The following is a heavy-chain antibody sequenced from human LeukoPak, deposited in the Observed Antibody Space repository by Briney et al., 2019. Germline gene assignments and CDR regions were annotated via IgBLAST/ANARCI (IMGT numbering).Heavy chain of an antibody. CDR3: ARRITQYYYDSSGYYYVNYYYMDV. Sequence: ASVKVSCKASGYTFTSYDINWVRQATGQGLEWMGWMNPNSGNTGYAQKFQGRVTITRNTSISTAYMELSSLRSEDTAVYYCARRITQYYYDSSGYYYVNYYYMDVCGKGTTVTVSS. CDR1: GYTFTSYD. CDR2: MNPNSGNT. J-gene: IGHJ6*03. V-gene: IGHV1-8*03. D-gene: IGHD3-22*01.